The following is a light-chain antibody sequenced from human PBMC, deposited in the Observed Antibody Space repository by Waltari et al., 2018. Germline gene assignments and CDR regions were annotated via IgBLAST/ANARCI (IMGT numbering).Light chain of an antibody. Sequence: SYELTQPPSVSVSPGQTARITCSGDALPKQYAYWYQQKPGQAPVLVIYQDTKWPSGITERFSGSSSGTTVTLTISGVQAEDEADYYCQSADSSGTYVVFGGGTKLTVL. CDR2: QDT. CDR3: QSADSSGTYVV. J-gene: IGLJ2*01. V-gene: IGLV3-25*03. CDR1: ALPKQY.